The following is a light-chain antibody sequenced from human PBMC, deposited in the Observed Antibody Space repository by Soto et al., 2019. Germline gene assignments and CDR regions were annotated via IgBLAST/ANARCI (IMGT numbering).Light chain of an antibody. J-gene: IGKJ4*01. V-gene: IGKV1-6*01. Sequence: AIQMTQSPSSLSASVGDRVTITCRASQGIRHYLGWYQQKPGKAPKLLIYAASSLQSGVPSRFSGSGSGTDFNLTISSLQPEDFATYYGLQDYNYPLTFGGGTKVEIK. CDR1: QGIRHY. CDR3: LQDYNYPLT. CDR2: AAS.